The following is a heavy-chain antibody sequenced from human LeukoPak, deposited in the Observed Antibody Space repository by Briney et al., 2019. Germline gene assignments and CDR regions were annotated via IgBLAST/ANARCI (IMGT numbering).Heavy chain of an antibody. CDR2: ISGSGGST. CDR1: GFTFSSYA. J-gene: IGHJ4*02. Sequence: GGSLRLSCAASGFTFSSYAMSWVRQAPGKGLEWVSAISGSGGSTYYADSVKGRFTISRDNSKNTLYLQMNSLRAEDTAVYYCAKGAYDYVWGSYRYTEADYWGQGTLVTVSS. D-gene: IGHD3-16*02. CDR3: AKGAYDYVWGSYRYTEADY. V-gene: IGHV3-23*01.